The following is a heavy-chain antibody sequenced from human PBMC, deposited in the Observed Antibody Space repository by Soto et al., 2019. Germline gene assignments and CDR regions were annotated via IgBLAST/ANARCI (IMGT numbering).Heavy chain of an antibody. Sequence: RRLSCAASGFPFNTYAMSWVRQAPGKGPEWVSAISESGDNAFYADSVQGRFTISRDNSYNILYLQMNSLRAGDTALYFCAKGGYIYGLDPWGQGTLVTVSS. CDR2: ISESGDNA. CDR3: AKGGYIYGLDP. D-gene: IGHD5-18*01. J-gene: IGHJ5*02. CDR1: GFPFNTYA. V-gene: IGHV3-23*01.